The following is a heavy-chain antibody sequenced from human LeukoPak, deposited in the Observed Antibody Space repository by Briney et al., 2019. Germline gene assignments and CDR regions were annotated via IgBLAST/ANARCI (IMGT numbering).Heavy chain of an antibody. CDR1: GGSISSYY. Sequence: SETLSLTCTVSGGSISSYYWSWIRQPPGKGLEWIGYIYYSGSTNYNPSLKSRVTISVDTSKSQFSLKLSSVTAADTAVCYCARTGRYSYGPYYYYGMDVWGQGTTVTVSS. D-gene: IGHD5-18*01. V-gene: IGHV4-59*01. CDR2: IYYSGST. CDR3: ARTGRYSYGPYYYYGMDV. J-gene: IGHJ6*02.